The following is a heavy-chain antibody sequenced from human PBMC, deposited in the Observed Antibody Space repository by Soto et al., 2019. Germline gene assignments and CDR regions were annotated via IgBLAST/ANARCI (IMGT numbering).Heavy chain of an antibody. CDR2: LTWNGEVL. CDR1: GFTFDDYA. Sequence: SLKISCVASGFTFDDYAIHWVRQTPGKGLEWVSGLTWNGEVLGYADSVKGRFTISRDNGKNSLYLEMNSLRPEDTALYYCVKDSESSGYLTHLDYWGQGTLVTVSS. D-gene: IGHD3-22*01. J-gene: IGHJ4*02. V-gene: IGHV3-9*01. CDR3: VKDSESSGYLTHLDY.